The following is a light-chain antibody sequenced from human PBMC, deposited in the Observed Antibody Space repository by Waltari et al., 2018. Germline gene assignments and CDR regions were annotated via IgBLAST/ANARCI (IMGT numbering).Light chain of an antibody. J-gene: IGLJ3*02. Sequence: QSALTQPASVSGSPGQSITISCTGTSSDVGGYNYVSWYQQHPGKVPKLLIFDVSNRPSGVSNRFSGSKSGNTASLTISGLQAKDESDYYCCSFTSRSTWVFGGGTKLTVL. V-gene: IGLV2-14*01. CDR2: DVS. CDR1: SSDVGGYNY. CDR3: CSFTSRSTWV.